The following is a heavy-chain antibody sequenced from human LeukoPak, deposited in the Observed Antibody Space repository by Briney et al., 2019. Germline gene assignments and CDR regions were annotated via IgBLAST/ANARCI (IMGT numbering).Heavy chain of an antibody. CDR1: GYTFTSYG. D-gene: IGHD1-26*01. CDR2: ISAYNGNT. J-gene: IGHJ4*02. Sequence: ASVKVSCKASGYTFTSYGISWVRQAPGQGLEWMGWISAYNGNTNYAQKLQGRVTMTTDTSTSTAYTELRSLRSDDTAVYYCARDLVGATPFDYWGQGTLVTVSS. V-gene: IGHV1-18*01. CDR3: ARDLVGATPFDY.